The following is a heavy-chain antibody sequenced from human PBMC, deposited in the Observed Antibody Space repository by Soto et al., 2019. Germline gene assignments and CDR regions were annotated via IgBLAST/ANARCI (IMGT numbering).Heavy chain of an antibody. CDR1: RFTFSSYA. CDR2: ISGSGGST. J-gene: IGHJ5*02. V-gene: IGHV3-23*01. Sequence: GGSLRLSCAASRFTFSSYAMSWGRQAPGTGLEWVSAISGSGGSTYYADSVKGRFTISRDNSKNTLYLQMNSLKTEDTAVYYCTAPTNCSSTSCQRNWFDPWGQGTRVTVSS. CDR3: TAPTNCSSTSCQRNWFDP. D-gene: IGHD2-2*01.